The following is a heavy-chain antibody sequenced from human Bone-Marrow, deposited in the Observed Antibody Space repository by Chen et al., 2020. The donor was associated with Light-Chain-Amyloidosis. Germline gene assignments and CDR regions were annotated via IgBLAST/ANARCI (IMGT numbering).Heavy chain of an antibody. CDR3: ARDAFIFGVLMDRDY. V-gene: IGHV3-49*03. Sequence: LVESGGGLVQPGRSLRLSCTASGFNFGDYAVSWIRQAPGKGLEWVGFIRSRNYGGTTEYAASVKGRFTISRDDSKSIAYLQMNSLKTEDTAVYYCARDAFIFGVLMDRDYWDQGTLVTVSS. CDR2: IRSRNYGGTT. J-gene: IGHJ4*02. CDR1: GFNFGDYA. D-gene: IGHD3-3*01.